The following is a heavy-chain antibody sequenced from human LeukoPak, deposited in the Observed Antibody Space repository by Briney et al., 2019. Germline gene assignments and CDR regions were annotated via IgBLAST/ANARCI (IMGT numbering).Heavy chain of an antibody. D-gene: IGHD4-17*01. Sequence: ASVKVSCKASGYTFTSYDINWVRQATGQGLEWMGWMNPNSGNTGYAQKFQGRVTITRNTSISTAYMELSSLRSEDTAVYYCARDRGTTVTTDDALDIWGQGTMVTVSS. V-gene: IGHV1-8*03. CDR1: GYTFTSYD. CDR2: MNPNSGNT. J-gene: IGHJ3*02. CDR3: ARDRGTTVTTDDALDI.